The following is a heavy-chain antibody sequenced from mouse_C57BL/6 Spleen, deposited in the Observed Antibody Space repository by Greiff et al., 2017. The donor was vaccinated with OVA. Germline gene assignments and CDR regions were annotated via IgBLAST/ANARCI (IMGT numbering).Heavy chain of an antibody. V-gene: IGHV3-6*01. CDR3: ARGGGLPYAMDY. CDR2: ISYDGSN. D-gene: IGHD2-2*01. J-gene: IGHJ4*01. CDR1: GYSITSGYY. Sequence: DVKLQESGPGLVKPSQSLSLTCSVTGYSITSGYYWNWIRQFPGNKLEWMGYISYDGSNNYNPSLKNRISITRDTSKNQFFLKLNSVTTEDTATYYCARGGGLPYAMDYWGQGTSVTVSS.